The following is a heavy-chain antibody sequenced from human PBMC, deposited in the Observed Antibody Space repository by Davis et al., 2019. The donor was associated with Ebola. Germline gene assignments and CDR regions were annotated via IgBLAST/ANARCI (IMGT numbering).Heavy chain of an antibody. J-gene: IGHJ4*02. D-gene: IGHD1-1*01. CDR1: GYSFTSYW. V-gene: IGHV5-51*01. Sequence: GESLKISCKGSGYSFTSYWIGWVRQMPGKGPEWMGIIYPDDSDTRYSPSFQGPVTISVDKSINTAYLQWSGLRASDAAMYYCTRQSGTDFDYWGQGTLVAVSA. CDR2: IYPDDSDT. CDR3: TRQSGTDFDY.